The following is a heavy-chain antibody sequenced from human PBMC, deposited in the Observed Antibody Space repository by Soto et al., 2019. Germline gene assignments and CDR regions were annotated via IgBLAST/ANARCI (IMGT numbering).Heavy chain of an antibody. V-gene: IGHV4-30-4*01. CDR2: IYYSGST. D-gene: IGHD3-10*01. CDR1: GGSISSGDYY. J-gene: IGHJ6*02. CDR3: ASQSPPQTKYYYGPDYYYGMDV. Sequence: QVQLQESGPGLVKPSQTLSLTCTVSGGSISSGDYYWSWIRQPPGKGLEWIGYIYYSGSTYYNPSLKSRVTISVDTSKNQFSLKLSSVTAADTAVYYCASQSPPQTKYYYGPDYYYGMDVWGQGTTVTVSS.